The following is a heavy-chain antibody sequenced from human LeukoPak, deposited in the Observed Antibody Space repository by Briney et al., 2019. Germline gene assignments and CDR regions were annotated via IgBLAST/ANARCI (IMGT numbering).Heavy chain of an antibody. J-gene: IGHJ5*02. Sequence: GRSLRLSCAASGFTFNDYHMNWIRQAPGKGLEWVSSISSSSSYIYYADSVKGRFNISRDNAKNSLYLQMNSLRAEDTAVYYCAKLFEVAVTWGQGTLVTVSS. CDR3: AKLFEVAVT. CDR2: ISSSSSYI. V-gene: IGHV3-11*03. CDR1: GFTFNDYH. D-gene: IGHD6-19*01.